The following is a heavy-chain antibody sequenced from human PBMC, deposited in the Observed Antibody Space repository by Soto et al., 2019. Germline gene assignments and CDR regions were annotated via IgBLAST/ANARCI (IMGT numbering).Heavy chain of an antibody. CDR1: GGTFSSYT. CDR3: ARDGEYYDFWSGPDGFYYDMDV. CDR2: MIPILGIA. V-gene: IGHV1-69*04. Sequence: QVQLVNSGAEVKKPGSSVKVSCKASGGTFSSYTISWVRQAPGQGLEWMGRMIPILGIANYAQKFQGRVTITADKSTSTAYIELSSLRSEDTAVYYCARDGEYYDFWSGPDGFYYDMDVWGKGTTVTVSS. J-gene: IGHJ6*03. D-gene: IGHD3-3*01.